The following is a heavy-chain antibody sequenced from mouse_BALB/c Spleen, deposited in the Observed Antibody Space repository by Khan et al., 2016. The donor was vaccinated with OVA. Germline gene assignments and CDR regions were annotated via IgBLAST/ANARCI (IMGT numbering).Heavy chain of an antibody. Sequence: QIQLVQSGPELKKPGETVKLSCKATGYTFTNYGMNWVKQSLGKALKWMSWINTYTGEPTYADDFKGRFSFSLETSASTVFLQFNNLTTEDTATYSCARAPFFSYALAYWGQGTSVSVSS. CDR2: INTYTGEP. CDR1: GYTFTNYG. J-gene: IGHJ4*01. CDR3: ARAPFFSYALAY. V-gene: IGHV9-3-1*01.